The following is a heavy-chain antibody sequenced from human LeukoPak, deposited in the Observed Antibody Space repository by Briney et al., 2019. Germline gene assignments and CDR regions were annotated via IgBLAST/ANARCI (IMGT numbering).Heavy chain of an antibody. CDR3: ARDYGGSSPFDY. CDR2: ISSSGSII. J-gene: IGHJ4*02. D-gene: IGHD4-23*01. V-gene: IGHV3-48*03. Sequence: GGSLRLSCAASGFNFNIYEMNWVRQAPGKGLEWISYISSSGSIILYADSVKGRFTISRDNAKNSLYLQMNSLRAEDTAVYYCARDYGGSSPFDYWGQGTLVTVSS. CDR1: GFNFNIYE.